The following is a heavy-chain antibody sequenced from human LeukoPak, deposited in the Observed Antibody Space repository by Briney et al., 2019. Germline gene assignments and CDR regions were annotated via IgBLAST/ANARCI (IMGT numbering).Heavy chain of an antibody. CDR2: ICGSGDST. CDR3: AKTRPLDRSSWSQGDY. D-gene: IGHD6-13*01. V-gene: IGHV3-23*01. Sequence: GGSLRLSCAASGFTFSSYAMSWVRQAPGKGLEWASAICGSGDSTYYGDSVKGRFTISRDNSKNTLYLEMSRLRAEDTAVYYCAKTRPLDRSSWSQGDYWGQGTLVTVSS. J-gene: IGHJ4*02. CDR1: GFTFSSYA.